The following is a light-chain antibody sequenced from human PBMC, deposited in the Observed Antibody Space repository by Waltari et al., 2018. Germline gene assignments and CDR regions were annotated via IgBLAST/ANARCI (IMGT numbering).Light chain of an antibody. CDR3: MQGTYWPRT. V-gene: IGKV2-30*02. Sequence: DVVMTQSPLSLPVIFGQTASITCRSRQRLVHSDGRTYLNWFQQRPGQSPRRLIYKVSNRDSGVPDRFSGSGSGTEFTLEISRVEAADVAVYYCMQGTYWPRTFGQGTKLEIE. CDR1: QRLVHSDGRTY. CDR2: KVS. J-gene: IGKJ2*01.